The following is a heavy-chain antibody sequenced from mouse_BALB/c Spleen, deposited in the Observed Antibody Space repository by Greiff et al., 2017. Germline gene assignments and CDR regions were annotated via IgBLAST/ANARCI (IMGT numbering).Heavy chain of an antibody. V-gene: IGHV5-12-1*01. Sequence: EVMLVESGGGLVKPGGSLKLSCAASGFAFSSYDMSWVRQTPEKRLEWVAYISSGGGSTYYPDTVKGRFTISRDNAKNTLYLQMSSLKSEDTAMYYCARLGDPYYAMDYWGQGTSVTVSS. CDR3: ARLGDPYYAMDY. CDR1: GFAFSSYD. J-gene: IGHJ4*01. D-gene: IGHD3-3*01. CDR2: ISSGGGST.